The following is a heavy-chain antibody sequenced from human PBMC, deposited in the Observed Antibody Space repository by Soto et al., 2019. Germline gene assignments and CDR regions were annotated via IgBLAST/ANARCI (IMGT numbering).Heavy chain of an antibody. D-gene: IGHD2-15*01. V-gene: IGHV1-18*01. Sequence: EASVKVSCKASGYTFTSYGISWVRQAPGQGLEWMGWISAYNGNTNYAQKLQGRVTMTTDTSTSTAYMELRSLRSDDTAVYYCARGLRSRCSGGSCYRRAHAFDIWGQGTMVT. CDR3: ARGLRSRCSGGSCYRRAHAFDI. CDR2: ISAYNGNT. J-gene: IGHJ3*02. CDR1: GYTFTSYG.